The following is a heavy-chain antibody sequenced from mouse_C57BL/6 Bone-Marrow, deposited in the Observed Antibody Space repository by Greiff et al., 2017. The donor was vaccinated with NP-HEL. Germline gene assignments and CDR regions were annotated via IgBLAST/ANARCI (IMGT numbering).Heavy chain of an antibody. Sequence: QVQLKESGPELVKPGASVKISCKASGYAFSSSWMTWVKQRPGKGLEWIGRIYPGDGDTNYNGKFKGKATLTADKSSSTAYMQLSSLTSEDSADYFCGRLAAGTNWVDYWGQGTTVTVSS. D-gene: IGHD4-1*01. CDR2: IYPGDGDT. J-gene: IGHJ2*01. V-gene: IGHV1-82*01. CDR1: GYAFSSSW. CDR3: GRLAAGTNWVDY.